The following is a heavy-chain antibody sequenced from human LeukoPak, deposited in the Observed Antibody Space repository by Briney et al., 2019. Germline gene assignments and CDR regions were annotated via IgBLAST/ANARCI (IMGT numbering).Heavy chain of an antibody. J-gene: IGHJ4*02. CDR2: IYYSGST. D-gene: IGHD6-13*01. CDR1: GGSISSYY. CDR3: ARAPSSSWPLDY. Sequence: SETLSLTCTVSGGSISSYYWTWIRQPPGKGLEWIGYIYYSGSTNYNPSLQSRVSISVDTSKNQFSLKLSSVTAADTAVYYCARAPSSSWPLDYWGQGTLVTVSS. V-gene: IGHV4-59*12.